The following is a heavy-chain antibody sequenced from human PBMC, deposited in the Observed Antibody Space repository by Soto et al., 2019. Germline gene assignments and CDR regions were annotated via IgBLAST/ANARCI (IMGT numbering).Heavy chain of an antibody. Sequence: DVQLVESGGGLVQPGGSLRLSCAVSEFTFGTSWMTWVRQGPGKGLEWVANIKQDGGEKHYLESVRGRFSIPRDNAKKSLYLEMNSLRAEDTAVYYCTAGSGWESDTWGQGTLVTVSS. D-gene: IGHD6-19*01. J-gene: IGHJ5*02. CDR1: EFTFGTSW. CDR2: IKQDGGEK. V-gene: IGHV3-7*05. CDR3: TAGSGWESDT.